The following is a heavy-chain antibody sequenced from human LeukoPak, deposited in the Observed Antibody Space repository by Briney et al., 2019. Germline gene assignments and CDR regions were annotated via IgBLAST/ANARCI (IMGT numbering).Heavy chain of an antibody. V-gene: IGHV3-21*01. CDR2: ISSSSSYI. D-gene: IGHD1-26*01. CDR1: GYRFTNYW. J-gene: IGHJ3*02. CDR3: ARDFFGGSYSPFGAFDI. Sequence: GESLKISCQVSGYRFTNYWIAWVRQAPGKGLEWVSSISSSSSYIYYADSVKGRFTISRDNAKNSLYLQMNSLRAEDTAVYYCARDFFGGSYSPFGAFDIWGQGTMVTVSS.